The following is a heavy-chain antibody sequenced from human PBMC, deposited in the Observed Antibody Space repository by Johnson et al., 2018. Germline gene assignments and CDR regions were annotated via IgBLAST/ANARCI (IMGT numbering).Heavy chain of an antibody. CDR3: AKELDWGNGAFDI. CDR1: GFTFSSYG. V-gene: IGHV3-30*18. CDR2: ISYDGSNK. J-gene: IGHJ3*02. Sequence: QVQLVESGGGVVQPGRSLRLSCAASGFTFSSYGMHWVRQAPGKGLEWVAVISYDGSNKYYADSVKGRFTISRDNSKNTLYLQMNSLRAEDTAVYYFAKELDWGNGAFDIWGQGTMVTVSS. D-gene: IGHD3/OR15-3a*01.